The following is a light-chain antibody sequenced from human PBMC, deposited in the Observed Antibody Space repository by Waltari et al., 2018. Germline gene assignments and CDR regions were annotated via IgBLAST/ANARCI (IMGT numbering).Light chain of an antibody. CDR1: TGAVTGAYY. V-gene: IGLV7-43*01. Sequence: QTVVTQEPSLTVSPGGTVTLTCASNTGAVTGAYYPNWFQQKPGQAPRPLIFSTTYKHSGTHARFSGSLLGGKAARTLSGVQPEDESDYYCLLYSDGAWVFGGGTKLTVL. CDR2: STT. CDR3: LLYSDGAWV. J-gene: IGLJ3*02.